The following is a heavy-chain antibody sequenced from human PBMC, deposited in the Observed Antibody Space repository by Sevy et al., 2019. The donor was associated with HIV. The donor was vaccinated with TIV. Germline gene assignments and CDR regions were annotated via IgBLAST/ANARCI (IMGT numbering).Heavy chain of an antibody. J-gene: IGHJ2*01. CDR3: ASVLGYYDSSGYFFWYFDL. V-gene: IGHV4-59*01. D-gene: IGHD3-22*01. CDR2: IYYSGST. CDR1: GGSISSYY. Sequence: SETLSLTCTVSGGSISSYYWSWIRQPPGKGLEWIGYIYYSGSTNYNPSLKSRVTISVDTSKNQFSLKLSSVTAADTAVYYCASVLGYYDSSGYFFWYFDLWGRGTLVTVSS.